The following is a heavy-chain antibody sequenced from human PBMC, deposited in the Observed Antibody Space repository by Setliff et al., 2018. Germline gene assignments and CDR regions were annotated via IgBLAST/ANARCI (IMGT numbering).Heavy chain of an antibody. Sequence: ETLSLTCAVSGGSVTSHYWSWIRQPPGKGLEWIGFIFYSGDTNSNPSLKSRVTMSVDTSKNQFSLKLNSVTAADTATYYCARDRSYYASGSFTKWFDYWGQGARVTVSS. CDR2: IFYSGDT. J-gene: IGHJ4*02. CDR1: GGSVTSHY. CDR3: ARDRSYYASGSFTKWFDY. D-gene: IGHD3-10*01. V-gene: IGHV4-59*02.